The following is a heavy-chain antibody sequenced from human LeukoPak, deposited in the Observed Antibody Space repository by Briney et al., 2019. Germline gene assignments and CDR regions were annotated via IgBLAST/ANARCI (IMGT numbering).Heavy chain of an antibody. CDR3: AKDGFDY. CDR1: GFPFSSFG. Sequence: GGSLESPLAALGFPFSSFGLHWVRRAPGKGWGWVAVISYDGSNKYYADSVKGRFTISRDNSKNTLYLQMNSLRAEDTAVYYCAKDGFDYWGQGTLVTVSS. J-gene: IGHJ4*02. V-gene: IGHV3-30*18. CDR2: ISYDGSNK.